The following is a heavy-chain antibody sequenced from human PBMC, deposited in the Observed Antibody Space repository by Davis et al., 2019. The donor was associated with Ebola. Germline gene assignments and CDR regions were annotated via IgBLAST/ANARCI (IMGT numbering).Heavy chain of an antibody. CDR2: FYHHST. J-gene: IGHJ4*02. CDR3: ATTQWLREFDN. D-gene: IGHD6-19*01. Sequence: PGGPLTLPCPAPGFTVSSNHMSWVRQAPGKGLEWVSVFYHHSTAYADSVRGRFIISRDNSNNTLYLEMSSLRVDDTAVYYCATTQWLREFDNWGQGTRVTVSS. CDR1: GFTVSSNH. V-gene: IGHV3-53*05.